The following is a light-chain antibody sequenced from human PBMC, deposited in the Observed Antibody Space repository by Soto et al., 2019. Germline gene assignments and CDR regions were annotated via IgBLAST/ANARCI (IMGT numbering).Light chain of an antibody. Sequence: QAVVTQPPSVSEAPGQTITISCTGDSSNIGAGYDVHWYQQLPGTAPKLLIYVNINRPSGVPDRFSASRSDSSASLAITGLQAEDEADYYCQSYDSSLSVIFGGGTKLTVL. CDR3: QSYDSSLSVI. CDR2: VNI. CDR1: SSNIGAGYD. V-gene: IGLV1-40*01. J-gene: IGLJ2*01.